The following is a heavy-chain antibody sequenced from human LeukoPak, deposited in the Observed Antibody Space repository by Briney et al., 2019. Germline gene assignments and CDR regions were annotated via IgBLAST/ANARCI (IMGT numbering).Heavy chain of an antibody. J-gene: IGHJ4*02. Sequence: GGSLRLSCAASGFTFNSYAMSWVRQAPEKGLEWVSTIGGSDGSTDYADSVKGRFTISRDNFKNTLYLQMKSLRAEDTAVYYCAREPGYSIGWGIDNWGQGTLVTVSS. D-gene: IGHD6-19*01. CDR2: IGGSDGST. V-gene: IGHV3-23*01. CDR1: GFTFNSYA. CDR3: AREPGYSIGWGIDN.